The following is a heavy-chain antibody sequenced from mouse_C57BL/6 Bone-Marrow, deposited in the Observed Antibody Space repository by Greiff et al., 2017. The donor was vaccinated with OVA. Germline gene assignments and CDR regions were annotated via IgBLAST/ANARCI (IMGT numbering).Heavy chain of an antibody. J-gene: IGHJ2*01. V-gene: IGHV1-81*01. CDR2: IYPRSGNT. D-gene: IGHD3-2*02. CDR1: GYTFTSYG. Sequence: VKLVESGAELARPGASVKLSCKASGYTFTSYGISWVKQRTGQGLEWIGEIYPRSGNTYYNEKFKGKATLTADKSSSTAYMELRSLTSEDSAVYFCARDSSGPFDYWGQGTTLTVSS. CDR3: ARDSSGPFDY.